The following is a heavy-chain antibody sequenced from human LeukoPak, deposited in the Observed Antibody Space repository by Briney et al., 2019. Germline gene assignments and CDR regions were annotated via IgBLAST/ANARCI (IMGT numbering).Heavy chain of an antibody. D-gene: IGHD2-2*01. CDR3: ARSGYCTATSCYEGWFDP. Sequence: ASVKVSCKASGYTFTTYGITWVRQAPGQGLGWMGWISTYNGNTNYAQNLQGRVTMTTDTSTSTAYMVLRSLRSDDTAVYYCARSGYCTATSCYEGWFDPWGQGTLVTVSS. CDR2: ISTYNGNT. J-gene: IGHJ5*02. V-gene: IGHV1-18*01. CDR1: GYTFTTYG.